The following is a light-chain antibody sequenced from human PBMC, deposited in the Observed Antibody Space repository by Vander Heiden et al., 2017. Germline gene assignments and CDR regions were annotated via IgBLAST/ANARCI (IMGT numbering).Light chain of an antibody. V-gene: IGKV3-15*01. J-gene: IGKJ1*01. CDR3: QQYNNWPPERT. CDR2: GAS. CDR1: QSVSSN. Sequence: VMTQSPATLSVSPGERASLSCRASQSVSSNLAWLQQKPGQAPRLLIYGASTRATGIPARFSGSGSGTEFTLTISSLQSEDFAVYYCQQYNNWPPERTFGQGTKVEIK.